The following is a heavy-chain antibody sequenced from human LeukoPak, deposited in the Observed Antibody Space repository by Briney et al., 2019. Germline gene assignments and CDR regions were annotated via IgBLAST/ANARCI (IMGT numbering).Heavy chain of an antibody. D-gene: IGHD6-13*01. J-gene: IGHJ4*02. CDR1: GFTFSDYY. V-gene: IGHV3-11*04. CDR3: ARVYSSSWSYFDY. CDR2: ISSSDSTI. Sequence: GGSLRLSCAASGFTFSDYYMSWIRQAPGKGLEWVSYISSSDSTIYYADSVKGRFTISRDNAKSSLYLQMSSLRAEDTAMYYCARVYSSSWSYFDYWGQGTLVTVSS.